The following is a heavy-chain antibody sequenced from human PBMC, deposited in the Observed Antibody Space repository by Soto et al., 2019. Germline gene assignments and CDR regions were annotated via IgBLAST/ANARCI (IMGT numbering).Heavy chain of an antibody. CDR2: INDSGDI. V-gene: IGHV4-34*01. CDR3: ARGLILWFGELSRRGGYYDYMDV. Sequence: QVQLQQWGAGLLKPSETLSLTCAVYGGSFSGYQWSWIRQTPGKGLEWIGGINDSGDINYNPSLKIRVTILVDSPKKQISLRLSSVTAADTAVYYCARGLILWFGELSRRGGYYDYMDVWGKGTTVTVSS. CDR1: GGSFSGYQ. J-gene: IGHJ6*03. D-gene: IGHD3-10*01.